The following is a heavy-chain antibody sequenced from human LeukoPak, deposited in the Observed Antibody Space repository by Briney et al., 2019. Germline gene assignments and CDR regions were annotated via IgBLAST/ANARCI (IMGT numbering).Heavy chain of an antibody. D-gene: IGHD3-9*01. Sequence: GGSLRLSCAASGFTFSTYSMNWVRQAPGKGLEWVSFISTSSSYIYYADSVKGRFTISRDNARNSLYLQMNSLRAEDTAVYYCARQDWLGDRYYFDSWGQGTLVTVSS. CDR1: GFTFSTYS. V-gene: IGHV3-21*01. CDR2: ISTSSSYI. CDR3: ARQDWLGDRYYFDS. J-gene: IGHJ4*02.